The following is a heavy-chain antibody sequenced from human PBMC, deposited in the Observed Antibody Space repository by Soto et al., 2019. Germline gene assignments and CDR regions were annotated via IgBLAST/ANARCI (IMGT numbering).Heavy chain of an antibody. CDR1: GGSISSSSFH. D-gene: IGHD6-13*01. Sequence: QLQLQESGPGLVKPSETLSLTCTVSGGSISSSSFHWGWIRQPPGKGLEWIGSIYYSGSTYYSPSIKSRVTISVDTSKNQFSLYCASRERAAGTDWWFDPWGQGTLVTVSS. CDR3: DP. CDR2: IYYSGST. J-gene: IGHJ5*02. V-gene: IGHV4-39*01.